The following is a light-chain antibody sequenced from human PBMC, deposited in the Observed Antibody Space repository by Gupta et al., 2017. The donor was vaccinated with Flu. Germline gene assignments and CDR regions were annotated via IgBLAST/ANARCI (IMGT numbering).Light chain of an antibody. CDR1: QSISSW. V-gene: IGKV1-5*03. CDR2: KAS. CDR3: QQYGT. J-gene: IGKJ1*01. Sequence: SASVGDRVTITCRASQSISSWLAWYQQKPGKAPKLLIYKASSLESGVPSRFSGSGSGTEFTLTISSLQPDDFATYYCQQYGTFGQGTKVEIK.